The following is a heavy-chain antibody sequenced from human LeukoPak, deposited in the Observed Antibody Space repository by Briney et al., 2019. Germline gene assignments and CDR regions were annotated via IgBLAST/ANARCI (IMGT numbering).Heavy chain of an antibody. CDR3: SRVSGNHYYVVRYYFDY. Sequence: ASVKASCKASGFTFTGYYMHWVRQAAGQGPEWMGWINPNSGGTNYAQKFQGRVTMTRHTSISTAYTELSRLRSHDTAGYYISRVSGNHYYVVRYYFDYWGQGTLVTVSS. CDR2: INPNSGGT. CDR1: GFTFTGYY. J-gene: IGHJ4*02. V-gene: IGHV1-2*02. D-gene: IGHD3-10*02.